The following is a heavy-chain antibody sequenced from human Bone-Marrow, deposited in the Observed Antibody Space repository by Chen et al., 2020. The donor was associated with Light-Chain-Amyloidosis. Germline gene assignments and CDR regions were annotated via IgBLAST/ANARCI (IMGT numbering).Heavy chain of an antibody. CDR1: GVVFTTYG. J-gene: IGHJ4*02. D-gene: IGHD5-18*01. CDR2: IRFDGSDK. V-gene: IGHV3-30*02. CDR3: AQLYSYGRPFNH. Sequence: VRLVESGGGVVQPGGSLRLSCAASGVVFTTYGFQWVRQAPGKGREWVAFIRFDGSDKYYVDSVKGRFTISRDDSKNTVYLQMSRLRVEDTAMYYCAQLYSYGRPFNHWGQGTLVSVSS.